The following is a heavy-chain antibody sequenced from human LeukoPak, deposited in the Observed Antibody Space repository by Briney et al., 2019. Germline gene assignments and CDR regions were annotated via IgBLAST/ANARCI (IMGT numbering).Heavy chain of an antibody. J-gene: IGHJ4*02. V-gene: IGHV4-39*01. CDR1: GGSISSSSYY. CDR3: ARTMTTVTTLDY. Sequence: SETLSLTCIVSGGSISSSSYYWGWIRQPPGKGLEWIGSIYYSGSTYYNPSLKSRVTISVDTSKNQFSLKLSSVTAADTAVYYCARTMTTVTTLDYWGQGTLVTVSS. D-gene: IGHD4-17*01. CDR2: IYYSGST.